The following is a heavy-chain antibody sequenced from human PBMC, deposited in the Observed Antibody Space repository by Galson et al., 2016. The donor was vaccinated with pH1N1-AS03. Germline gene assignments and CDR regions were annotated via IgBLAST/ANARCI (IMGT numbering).Heavy chain of an antibody. D-gene: IGHD2-21*02. CDR3: ARESTGTEHIVVVTGRYGYYYMDV. CDR1: GFTFKSYW. J-gene: IGHJ6*03. CDR2: INQDENEK. V-gene: IGHV3-7*03. Sequence: SLRLSCAASGFTFKSYWMSWVRQAPGKGLEWVANINQDENEKYCVDSVKGRFTISRDNAKNPLYLEMNSLRAEDTALYYCARESTGTEHIVVVTGRYGYYYMDVWGKGTTVTVSS.